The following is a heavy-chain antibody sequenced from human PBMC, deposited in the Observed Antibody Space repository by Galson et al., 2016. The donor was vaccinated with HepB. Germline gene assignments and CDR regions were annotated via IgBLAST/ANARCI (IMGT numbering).Heavy chain of an antibody. V-gene: IGHV3-23*01. D-gene: IGHD3-10*01. Sequence: SLRLSCAASGFTFGNYVMNWVRQAPGKGLEWVSLITSGDTTYYADAVKGRFTIFRDNSKNTLYLQMTRLRVEDTAVYFCARSEYFGSGNYEFWGQGSLVIVSS. CDR1: GFTFGNYV. J-gene: IGHJ4*02. CDR2: ITSGDTT. CDR3: ARSEYFGSGNYEF.